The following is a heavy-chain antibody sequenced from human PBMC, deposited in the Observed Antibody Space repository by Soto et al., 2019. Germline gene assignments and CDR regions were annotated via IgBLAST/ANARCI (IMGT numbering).Heavy chain of an antibody. CDR2: IFYSGST. V-gene: IGHV4-59*08. J-gene: IGHJ3*02. D-gene: IGHD2-2*01. Sequence: TSETLSLTCTVSGGSFNPYYWSWIRQPPGKGLEWIGYIFYSGSTYYNPSLKSRVTISVDPAKNQFSLNLSSVTAADTAVYYCARLGYCISTSCYSYGFDIWGQGTMVTVSS. CDR3: ARLGYCISTSCYSYGFDI. CDR1: GGSFNPYY.